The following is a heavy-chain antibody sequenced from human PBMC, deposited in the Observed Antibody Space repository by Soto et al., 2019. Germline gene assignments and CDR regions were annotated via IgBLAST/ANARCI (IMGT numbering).Heavy chain of an antibody. Sequence: SETLSLTCAVYGGSFSGYYWTWIRQPPGKGLEWIGEINHSGSTNYNPSLKSRVTISVDTSKNQFSLKLSSVTAADTAVYYCATPETRSSSWDYYYYGMDVWGQGTTVTVSS. CDR2: INHSGST. V-gene: IGHV4-34*01. CDR3: ATPETRSSSWDYYYYGMDV. D-gene: IGHD6-13*01. J-gene: IGHJ6*02. CDR1: GGSFSGYY.